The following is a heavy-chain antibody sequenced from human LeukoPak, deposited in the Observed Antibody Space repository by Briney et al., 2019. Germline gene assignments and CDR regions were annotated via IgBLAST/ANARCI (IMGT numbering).Heavy chain of an antibody. V-gene: IGHV4-61*02. D-gene: IGHD3-22*01. CDR2: IYTSGGT. CDR1: GGSISSGSYY. CDR3: AREENYYDSSGYRRDYYYYMDV. J-gene: IGHJ6*03. Sequence: PSETLSLTCTVSGGSISSGSYYWSWIRQPAGKGLEWIGRIYTSGGTNYNPSLKSRVTISVDTSKNQFSLKLSSVTAADTAVYYYAREENYYDSSGYRRDYYYYMDVWGKGTTVTVSS.